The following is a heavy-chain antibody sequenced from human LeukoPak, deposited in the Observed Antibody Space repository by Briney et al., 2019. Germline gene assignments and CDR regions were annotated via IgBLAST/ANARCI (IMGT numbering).Heavy chain of an antibody. D-gene: IGHD3-22*01. CDR2: IKQDGSEK. CDR3: ARDEAYGYYDSSGYYGY. CDR1: GFTFSSYW. V-gene: IGHV3-7*01. J-gene: IGHJ4*02. Sequence: PGGSLRLSCAASGFTFSSYWMSWVRQAPGKGLEWVANIKQDGSEKYYVDSVKGRFTISRDNAKNSLYLQMNSLRAEDTAVYYCARDEAYGYYDSSGYYGYWGQGTLVTVSS.